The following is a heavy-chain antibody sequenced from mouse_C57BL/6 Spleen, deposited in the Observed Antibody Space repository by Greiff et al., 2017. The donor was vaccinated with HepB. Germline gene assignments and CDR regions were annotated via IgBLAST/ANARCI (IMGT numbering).Heavy chain of an antibody. CDR2: IDPSDSYT. D-gene: IGHD2-12*01. Sequence: QVQLQQSGAELVKPGASVKLSCKASGYTFTSYWMQWVKQRPGQGLEWIGEIDPSDSYTNYNQKFKGKATLTVDTSSSTAYMQLSSLTSEDSAVYYCAGYDENFDVWGTGTTVTVSS. CDR1: GYTFTSYW. J-gene: IGHJ1*03. CDR3: AGYDENFDV. V-gene: IGHV1-50*01.